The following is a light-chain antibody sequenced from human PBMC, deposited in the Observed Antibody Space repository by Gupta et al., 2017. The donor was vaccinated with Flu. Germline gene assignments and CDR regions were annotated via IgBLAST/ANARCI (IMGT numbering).Light chain of an antibody. V-gene: IGLV2-14*01. Sequence: SWYQQHPGKAPKLLIFEVNNRPSGLSSRFSGSKSDNTASLTISGLQTEDEADYYCSSFTETNARVFGGGTKVTVL. CDR2: EVN. CDR3: SSFTETNARV. J-gene: IGLJ3*02.